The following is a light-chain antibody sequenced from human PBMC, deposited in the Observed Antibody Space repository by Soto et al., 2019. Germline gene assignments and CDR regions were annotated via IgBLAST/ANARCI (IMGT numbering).Light chain of an antibody. V-gene: IGLV2-23*01. CDR2: EAF. Sequence: QSALTQPASVSGSPGQSITISCTGTSSDVGSYNLVSWYQQHPGKAPKLMIYEAFKRPSGISNRFSGSKSGNTASLTISGLQAEDEADYYCCSYAGSSTSRVFGTGTKVTVL. CDR3: CSYAGSSTSRV. J-gene: IGLJ1*01. CDR1: SSDVGSYNL.